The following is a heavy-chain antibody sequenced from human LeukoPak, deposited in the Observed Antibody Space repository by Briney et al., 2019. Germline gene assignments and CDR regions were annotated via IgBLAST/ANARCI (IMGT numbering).Heavy chain of an antibody. CDR3: AGIAAAAPRVSNWFDP. CDR1: GGTFSSYA. D-gene: IGHD6-13*01. Sequence: ASVKVSCKASGGTFSSYAISWVRQAPGQGLEWMGGIIPIFGTANYAQKFQGRVTITADKSTSTAYMELSSLRSEDTAVYYCAGIAAAAPRVSNWFDPWGQGTLVTVSS. CDR2: IIPIFGTA. V-gene: IGHV1-69*06. J-gene: IGHJ5*02.